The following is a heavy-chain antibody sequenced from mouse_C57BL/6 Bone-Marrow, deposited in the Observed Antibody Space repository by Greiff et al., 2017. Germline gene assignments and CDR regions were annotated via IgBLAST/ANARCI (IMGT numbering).Heavy chain of an antibody. J-gene: IGHJ4*01. CDR3: TTCPGGAMDY. CDR1: GFNIKDDY. D-gene: IGHD4-1*01. CDR2: IDPENGDT. V-gene: IGHV14-4*01. Sequence: VQLQQSGAELVRPGASVKLSCTASGFNIKDDYMHWVKQRPEQGLEWIGWIDPENGDTEYASKFQGKATITADTSSNTAYLQLSSLTSEDTAVYYCTTCPGGAMDYWGQGTSVTVSS.